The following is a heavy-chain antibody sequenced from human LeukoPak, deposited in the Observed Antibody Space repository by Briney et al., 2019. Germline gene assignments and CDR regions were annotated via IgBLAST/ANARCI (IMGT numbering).Heavy chain of an antibody. CDR1: GGSISSYY. CDR2: IYTSGST. CDR3: ARDRVMRGPPYYYGMDV. J-gene: IGHJ6*02. Sequence: SETLSLTCTVSGGSISSYYWSWIRQPAGKGLEWIGRIYTSGSTNYNPSLKSRVTMSVDTSKNQFSLKLSSVTAADTAVYYCARDRVMRGPPYYYGMDVWGQGTTVTVSS. V-gene: IGHV4-4*07. D-gene: IGHD3-16*01.